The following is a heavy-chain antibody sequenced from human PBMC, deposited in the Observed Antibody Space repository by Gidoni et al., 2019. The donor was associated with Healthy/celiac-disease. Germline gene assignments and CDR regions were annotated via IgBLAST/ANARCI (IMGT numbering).Heavy chain of an antibody. V-gene: IGHV1-69*06. J-gene: IGHJ4*02. CDR2: IIPIFGTA. CDR3: ARVPPFRGGSYSTGFDY. CDR1: GGTFSSYA. Sequence: QVQLVQSGAEVKKPGSSVKVSCKASGGTFSSYAISWVRQAPGQGLEWMGGIIPIFGTANYAQKFQGRVTITADKSTSTAYMELSSLRSEDTAVYYCARVPPFRGGSYSTGFDYWGQGTLVTVSS. D-gene: IGHD1-26*01.